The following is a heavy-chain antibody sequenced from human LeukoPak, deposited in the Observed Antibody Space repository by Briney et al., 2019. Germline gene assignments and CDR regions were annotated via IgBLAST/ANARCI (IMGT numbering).Heavy chain of an antibody. V-gene: IGHV3-30*18. CDR3: AKDRTSRSGGLYYYYYGMDV. D-gene: IGHD1-26*01. Sequence: GGSLRLSCAASGFTFSSCGMHWVRQAPGKGLEWVAVISYDGSNKYYADSVKGRFTISRDNSKNTLYLQMNSLRAEDTAVYYCAKDRTSRSGGLYYYYYGMDVWGQGTTVTVSS. CDR2: ISYDGSNK. CDR1: GFTFSSCG. J-gene: IGHJ6*02.